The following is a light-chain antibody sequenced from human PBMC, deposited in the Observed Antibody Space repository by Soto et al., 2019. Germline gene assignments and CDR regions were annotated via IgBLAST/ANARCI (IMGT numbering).Light chain of an antibody. CDR3: QQYNNSPPWT. CDR1: QSVSSN. V-gene: IGKV3-15*01. J-gene: IGKJ1*01. CDR2: GAS. Sequence: EIMMTQSPATLSVSPGERATLSCRASQSVSSNLAWYQQKPGQAPRLLIYGASTRATGIPARFSGSGSVTEFTLTISSLQSEDFAFYYCQQYNNSPPWTFGQGTKVDIK.